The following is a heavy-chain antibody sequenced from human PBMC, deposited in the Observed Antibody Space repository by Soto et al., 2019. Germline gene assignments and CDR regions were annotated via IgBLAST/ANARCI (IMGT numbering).Heavy chain of an antibody. Sequence: QVQLQESGPGLVKPSQTLSLTCTVSGGSISSGGYYWSWIRQHPGKGLEWIGYIYYSGSTYYNPSLKSRVTIAVDTSKNQFSLKLSSVTAADTAVYYCATLLWFGEYRAFDIWGQGTMVTVS. CDR1: GGSISSGGYY. CDR2: IYYSGST. V-gene: IGHV4-31*03. D-gene: IGHD3-10*01. CDR3: ATLLWFGEYRAFDI. J-gene: IGHJ3*02.